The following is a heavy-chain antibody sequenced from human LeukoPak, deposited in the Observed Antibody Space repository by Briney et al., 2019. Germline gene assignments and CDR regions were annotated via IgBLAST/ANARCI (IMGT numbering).Heavy chain of an antibody. V-gene: IGHV3-11*04. J-gene: IGHJ4*02. CDR2: ISSSGTI. Sequence: PGGSLRLSCAASGFTFSDYFMSWIRQAPGKGLEWVSHISSSGTIYYADSVKGRATISRDNAKNSLYLQMNSLRAEDTAVYYCARAGSGYEDGFDYWGQGTLVTVSS. CDR1: GFTFSDYF. CDR3: ARAGSGYEDGFDY. D-gene: IGHD5-12*01.